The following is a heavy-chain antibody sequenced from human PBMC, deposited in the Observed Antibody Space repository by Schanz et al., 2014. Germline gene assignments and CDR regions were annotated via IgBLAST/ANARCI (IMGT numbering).Heavy chain of an antibody. D-gene: IGHD5-12*01. Sequence: QVHLVESGGGVVQPGRSLRLSCTGSRFTISRNPIHWVRQAPGKGLEWVAFISYDGSNKYYADSVKGRFTISRDNSKNTLYLQMNSLRAEDTAVYYCARVDSGYDSHLYDYYYMDVWGKGTTVTVSS. CDR3: ARVDSGYDSHLYDYYYMDV. CDR1: RFTISRNP. J-gene: IGHJ6*03. V-gene: IGHV3-30-3*01. CDR2: ISYDGSNK.